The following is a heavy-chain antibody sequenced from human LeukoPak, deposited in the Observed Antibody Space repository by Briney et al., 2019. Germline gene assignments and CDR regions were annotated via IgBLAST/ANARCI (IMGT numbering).Heavy chain of an antibody. CDR2: INPNSGGT. Sequence: ASVKVSCKASGYTFTGYYMHWVRQAPGQGLEWMGWINPNSGGTNYAQKFQGRVTMTRDTSISTAYMELSRLRSDDTAVYYCARDQHIEVVPAAIGYYYYYMDVWGKGTTVTVSS. D-gene: IGHD2-2*02. J-gene: IGHJ6*03. CDR1: GYTFTGYY. V-gene: IGHV1-2*02. CDR3: ARDQHIEVVPAAIGYYYYYMDV.